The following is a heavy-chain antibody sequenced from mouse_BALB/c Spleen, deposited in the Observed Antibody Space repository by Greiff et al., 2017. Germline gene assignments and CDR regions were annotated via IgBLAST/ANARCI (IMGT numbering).Heavy chain of an antibody. Sequence: VKLQESGAELVRPGVSVKISCKGSGYTFTDYAMHWVKQSHAKSLEWIGVISTYYGDASYNQKFKGKATMTVDKSSSTAYMELARLTSEDSAIYYCARGDGDYWGQGTTLTVSS. V-gene: IGHV1S137*01. CDR1: GYTFTDYA. J-gene: IGHJ2*01. D-gene: IGHD3-3*01. CDR3: ARGDGDY. CDR2: ISTYYGDA.